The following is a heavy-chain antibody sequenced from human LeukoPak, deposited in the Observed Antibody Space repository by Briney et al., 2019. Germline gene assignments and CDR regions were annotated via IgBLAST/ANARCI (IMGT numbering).Heavy chain of an antibody. CDR2: MYSGGST. Sequence: GGSLRLSCAASGFTVSSNYMSWVRQAPGKGLGWVSVMYSGGSTYYADSVKGRFTISRDNSKNTLYLQMNSLRAEDTAVYYCASLRGYSYGYYLDYWGQGTPVTVSS. CDR1: GFTVSSNY. CDR3: ASLRGYSYGYYLDY. J-gene: IGHJ4*02. V-gene: IGHV3-53*01. D-gene: IGHD5-18*01.